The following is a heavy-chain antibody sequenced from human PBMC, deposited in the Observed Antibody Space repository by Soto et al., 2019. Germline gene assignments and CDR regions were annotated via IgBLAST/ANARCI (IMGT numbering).Heavy chain of an antibody. Sequence: GGSLRLSCAASGFTFSSYAMSWVRQAPGKGLEWVSAISGSGGSTYYADSVKGRFTISRDNSKNTLYLQMNSLRAEDTAVYYCAKDHRGWLGKDYYYGMDVWGQGTTVTVSS. CDR3: AKDHRGWLGKDYYYGMDV. J-gene: IGHJ6*02. CDR1: GFTFSSYA. V-gene: IGHV3-23*01. D-gene: IGHD6-19*01. CDR2: ISGSGGST.